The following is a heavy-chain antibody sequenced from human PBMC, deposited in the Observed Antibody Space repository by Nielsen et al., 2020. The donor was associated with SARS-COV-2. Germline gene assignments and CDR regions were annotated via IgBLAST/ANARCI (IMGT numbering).Heavy chain of an antibody. CDR1: GFPFMRYA. CDR3: ARDAAYSRFDY. Sequence: GESLKISCAASGFPFMRYAMSWVRQAPGKGLEWVSSIGAIDGSTNYAESLRGRFTISRDNAGKSLYLQMNSLRAEDTAVYYCARDAAYSRFDYWGQGTLVTVSS. V-gene: IGHV3-23*01. J-gene: IGHJ4*02. D-gene: IGHD4-11*01. CDR2: IGAIDGST.